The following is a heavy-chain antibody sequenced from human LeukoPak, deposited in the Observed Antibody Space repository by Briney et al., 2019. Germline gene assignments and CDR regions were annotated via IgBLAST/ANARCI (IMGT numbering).Heavy chain of an antibody. CDR1: GYTLTELS. CDR3: ATVSGLEWELLHQTFDY. Sequence: GASVKVSCKVSGYTLTELSMHWVRQAPGKGLEGMGGFDPEIAKTIYAQKFQGRVTMTGDTSTDTAYMELSSLRSDDTAMYYCATVSGLEWELLHQTFDYWGQGTLVTVSS. D-gene: IGHD1-26*01. CDR2: FDPEIAKT. V-gene: IGHV1-24*01. J-gene: IGHJ4*02.